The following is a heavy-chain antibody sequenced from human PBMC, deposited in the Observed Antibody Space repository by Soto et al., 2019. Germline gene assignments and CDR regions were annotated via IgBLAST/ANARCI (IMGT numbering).Heavy chain of an antibody. V-gene: IGHV3-21*01. CDR3: ARDKLHRTSGLFDY. Sequence: GGSLRLSCAASGFTFSSYSMNWVRQAPGKGLEWVSSISSSSSYIYYADSVKGRFTISRDNAKNSLYLQMNSLRAEDTAVYYCARDKLHRTSGLFDYWGQGTLVTVSS. D-gene: IGHD1-7*01. CDR1: GFTFSSYS. J-gene: IGHJ4*02. CDR2: ISSSSSYI.